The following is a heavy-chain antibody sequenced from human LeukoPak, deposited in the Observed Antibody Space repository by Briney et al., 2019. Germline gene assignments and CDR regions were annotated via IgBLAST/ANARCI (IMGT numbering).Heavy chain of an antibody. CDR3: ARLGQPNAFDI. D-gene: IGHD3-16*01. V-gene: IGHV4-59*08. CDR1: GASISSYY. J-gene: IGHJ3*02. Sequence: SETLSLTCTVSGASISSYYWTWIRQPPGKGLEFIGYFHYSGSTNYNPSLKSRVTVSVDTSKKQFSLKLTSVTAADTAVYYCARLGQPNAFDIWGLGTMVTVSS. CDR2: FHYSGST.